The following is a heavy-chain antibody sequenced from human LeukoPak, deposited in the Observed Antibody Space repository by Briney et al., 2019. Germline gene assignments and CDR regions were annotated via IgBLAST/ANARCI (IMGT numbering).Heavy chain of an antibody. J-gene: IGHJ5*02. Sequence: GGSLRLSCADSGFTFSSYWMHWVRQTPGKGLVWVSSISADGSVTRYAESVKGRFSISRDNTKSTMYLQMHSLRAEDTAVYYWATAGGDISRMGFDPWGQGTLVTVSS. CDR1: GFTFSSYW. D-gene: IGHD4-17*01. CDR2: ISADGSVT. CDR3: ATAGGDISRMGFDP. V-gene: IGHV3-74*01.